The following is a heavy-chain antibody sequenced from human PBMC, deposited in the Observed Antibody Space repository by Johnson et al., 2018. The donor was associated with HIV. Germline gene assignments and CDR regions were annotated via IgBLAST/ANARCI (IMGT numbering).Heavy chain of an antibody. V-gene: IGHV3-66*02. D-gene: IGHD4-23*01. Sequence: VQLVESGGGLVQPGGSLRLSCAASGFTVSSNYMSWVRQAPGKGLEWVSVLYSGGSTYYADSVKGRSTSARDTSKNTQYLQLNRLRAEDTAVYYCARHGTTVVTRGAFDIWGQGTMVTVSS. J-gene: IGHJ3*02. CDR2: LYSGGST. CDR1: GFTVSSNY. CDR3: ARHGTTVVTRGAFDI.